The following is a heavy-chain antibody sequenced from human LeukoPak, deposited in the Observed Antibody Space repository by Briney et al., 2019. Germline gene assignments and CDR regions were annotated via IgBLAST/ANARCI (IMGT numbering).Heavy chain of an antibody. D-gene: IGHD6-13*01. CDR3: ARGRFLRHIAARWYGDYFDY. V-gene: IGHV4-34*01. CDR1: GGSFSGYY. CDR2: INHSGST. Sequence: SSETLSLTCAVYGGSFSGYYWSWIRQPPGKGLEWIGDINHSGSTNFNPSLKSRVTISVDTSKNQFSLKLSSVTAADTAVYYCARGRFLRHIAARWYGDYFDYWGQGTLVTVSS. J-gene: IGHJ4*02.